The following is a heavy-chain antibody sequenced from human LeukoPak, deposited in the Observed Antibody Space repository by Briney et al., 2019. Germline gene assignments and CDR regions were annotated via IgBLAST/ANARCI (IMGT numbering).Heavy chain of an antibody. J-gene: IGHJ4*02. CDR3: ARSLWFGEFYFDY. Sequence: PSETLSLTCAVSGYSISSAYYWGWIRQPPGKGLEWIGSIYHSGSTYYNPSLKSRVTISVDTSKNQFSPKLSSVTAADTAVYYCARSLWFGEFYFDYWGQGTLVTVSS. CDR1: GYSISSAYY. CDR2: IYHSGST. D-gene: IGHD3-10*01. V-gene: IGHV4-38-2*01.